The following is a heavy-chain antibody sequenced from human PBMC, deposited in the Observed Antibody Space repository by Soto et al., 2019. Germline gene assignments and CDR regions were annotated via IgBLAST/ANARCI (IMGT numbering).Heavy chain of an antibody. D-gene: IGHD2-15*01. CDR2: IYYTGST. CDR1: AGSFGTYY. Sequence: SETLSLTCSVSAGSFGTYYWSWIRQPPGKRLEWIGRIYYTGSTDYNPSLKSRVTMSVDLSKTQFSLKVNSVTAADTAVYYCARDCSGGACSPASFDYWGQGTLVTVSS. CDR3: ARDCSGGACSPASFDY. J-gene: IGHJ4*02. V-gene: IGHV4-4*07.